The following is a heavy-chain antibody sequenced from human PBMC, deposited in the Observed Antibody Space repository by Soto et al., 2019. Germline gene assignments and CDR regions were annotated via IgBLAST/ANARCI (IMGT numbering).Heavy chain of an antibody. CDR3: AGGGGDTYDFSPQFDY. Sequence: ASVKVSCKASGYTFTSYYMHWVRQAPGQGLEWMGIINPSGGSTSYAQKFQGRVTMTRDTSTSTVYMELSSLRSEDTAVYYCAGGGGDTYDFSPQFDYWGQGTLVTVSS. CDR1: GYTFTSYY. D-gene: IGHD3-3*01. CDR2: INPSGGST. J-gene: IGHJ4*02. V-gene: IGHV1-46*01.